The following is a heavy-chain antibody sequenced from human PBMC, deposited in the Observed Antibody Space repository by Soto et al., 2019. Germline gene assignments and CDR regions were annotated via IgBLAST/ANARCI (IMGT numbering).Heavy chain of an antibody. Sequence: VKVSCKASGYTFTGYYMHWVRQAPGQGLEWMGWINPNSGGTNYAQKFQGWVTMTRDTSISTAYMELSRLRSDDTAVYYCARESRSNYYYGMDVWGQGTTVTVSS. V-gene: IGHV1-2*04. D-gene: IGHD4-17*01. CDR2: INPNSGGT. CDR1: GYTFTGYY. CDR3: ARESRSNYYYGMDV. J-gene: IGHJ6*02.